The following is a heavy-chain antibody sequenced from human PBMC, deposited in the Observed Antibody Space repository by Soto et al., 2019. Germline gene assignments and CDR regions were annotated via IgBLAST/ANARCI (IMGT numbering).Heavy chain of an antibody. CDR3: AKDGSAPGSHYNSFGY. CDR1: GFTVGNNY. CDR2: IYSTGTT. J-gene: IGHJ4*02. D-gene: IGHD3-10*01. Sequence: VQLVESGGGLIQPGGSLKLSCAASGFTVGNNYMSWVRQAPGKGLEWVSLIYSTGTTKYADSVKVRFTVSRDNANNTLYLQMTSLTAETTAVYYCAKDGSAPGSHYNSFGYWGQGALVTVSS. V-gene: IGHV3-53*01.